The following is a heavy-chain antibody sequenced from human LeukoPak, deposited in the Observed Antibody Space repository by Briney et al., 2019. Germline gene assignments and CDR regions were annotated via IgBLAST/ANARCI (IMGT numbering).Heavy chain of an antibody. V-gene: IGHV3-74*01. J-gene: IGHJ4*02. Sequence: GGSLRLSCAASGFTFSSYWMHWVRQAPGRGLVWVSRINSDGSSTSYADSVKGRFTISRDNAKNTLYLQMNSLRAEDTAVYYCARDIRELEIDYWGQRTLVTVSS. CDR1: GFTFSSYW. CDR2: INSDGSST. D-gene: IGHD1-1*01. CDR3: ARDIRELEIDY.